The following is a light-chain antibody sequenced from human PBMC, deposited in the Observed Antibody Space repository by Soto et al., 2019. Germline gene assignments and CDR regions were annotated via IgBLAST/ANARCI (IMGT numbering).Light chain of an antibody. Sequence: QSVLTQPPSVSGAPGQRVTISCTGSSSNIGAGYDVHWYQQRPGTAPKLLIFGNINRPSGVPDRFFGSKSGTSASLAISGLRSEDEAHYYCAVWDASLTGWVFGGGTKLTVL. J-gene: IGLJ3*02. CDR1: SSNIGAGYD. V-gene: IGLV1-40*01. CDR3: AVWDASLTGWV. CDR2: GNI.